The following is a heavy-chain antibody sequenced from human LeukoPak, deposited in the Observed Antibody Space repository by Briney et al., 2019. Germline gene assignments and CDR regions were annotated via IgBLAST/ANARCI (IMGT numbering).Heavy chain of an antibody. Sequence: GASVKVSCKASGYTFTSYDINWVRQAPGQGLEWMGRIIPIFGTTNYAQKFQGRVTITTDESTSTTYMELSSLRSEDTAVYYCARDQLTVVRDYYGETGYYYYMDVWGKGTTVNFSS. D-gene: IGHD4-17*01. J-gene: IGHJ6*03. V-gene: IGHV1-69*05. CDR2: IIPIFGTT. CDR1: GYTFTSYD. CDR3: ARDQLTVVRDYYGETGYYYYMDV.